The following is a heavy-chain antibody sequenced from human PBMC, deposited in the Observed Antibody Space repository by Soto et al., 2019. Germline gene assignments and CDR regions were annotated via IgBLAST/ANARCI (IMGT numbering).Heavy chain of an antibody. Sequence: PSETLSLTCTVSGGSISSYYWSWIRQPPGKGLEWIGYIYHSGSTNYNPSLKSRVTISVDTSKKQFSLKLNSVTAADTAVYYCARSCIATAGPYFVYWGQGTLVTVSS. V-gene: IGHV4-59*12. CDR2: IYHSGST. CDR1: GGSISSYY. J-gene: IGHJ4*02. CDR3: ARSCIATAGPYFVY. D-gene: IGHD6-13*01.